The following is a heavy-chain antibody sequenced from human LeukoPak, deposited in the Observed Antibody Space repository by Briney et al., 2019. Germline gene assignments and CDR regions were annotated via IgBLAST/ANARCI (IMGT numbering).Heavy chain of an antibody. CDR1: GGSISPYY. V-gene: IGHV4-59*01. J-gene: IGHJ6*02. CDR3: ARLRTHRGRPVAFGGVIVFHYYGMDV. D-gene: IGHD3-16*02. CDR2: IYYTGST. Sequence: SETLSLTCTVSGGSISPYYWSWVRQPPGKGLEWIGYIYYTGSTYYNPSLKSRVTISVDTSKNQFSLKLSSVTAADTAVYYCARLRTHRGRPVAFGGVIVFHYYGMDVWGQGTTVTVSS.